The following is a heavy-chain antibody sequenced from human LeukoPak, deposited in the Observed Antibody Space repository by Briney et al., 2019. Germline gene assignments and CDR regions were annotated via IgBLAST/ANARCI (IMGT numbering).Heavy chain of an antibody. CDR1: GDSISSTTYN. Sequence: SETLSLTCTVSGDSISSTTYNWGWIRQPPGKGLEWIGSIYYTGITYYNPSLKSRVTMSVDTSENQFSLNLSSVTAADTAVYYCARGFRYCSGGSCYPGVNWFDPWGQGTLVTVSS. V-gene: IGHV4-39*01. D-gene: IGHD2-15*01. J-gene: IGHJ5*02. CDR2: IYYTGIT. CDR3: ARGFRYCSGGSCYPGVNWFDP.